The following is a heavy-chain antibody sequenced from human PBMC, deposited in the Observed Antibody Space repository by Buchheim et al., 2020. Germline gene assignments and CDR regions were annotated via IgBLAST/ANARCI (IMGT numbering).Heavy chain of an antibody. CDR3: ARLPTGSAWFDS. J-gene: IGHJ5*01. V-gene: IGHV4-61*02. Sequence: QVQLQESGPGLVKPSQTLSLTCTVSGDSISSSRYYWTWIRQPAGKGLEWIGRIYMIGSTKYNFSLQSLVTISLDKKKNQFSLNLRSVTAADTAVYYCARLPTGSAWFDSWGQGAL. CDR1: GDSISSSRYY. CDR2: IYMIGST.